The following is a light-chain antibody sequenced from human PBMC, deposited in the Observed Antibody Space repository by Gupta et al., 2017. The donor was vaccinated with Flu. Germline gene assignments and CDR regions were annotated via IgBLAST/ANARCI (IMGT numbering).Light chain of an antibody. CDR1: QSVGNSY. CDR3: QQYDTSPLT. CDR2: GAS. Sequence: EIVLTQSPGTLSLSPGERATLSCRASQSVGNSYLAWYQQKPGQAPRLLIYGASGRATGIPHRFSGSGSGTDFTLTISRLEPEDSAVYYCQQYDTSPLTFGGGTKVEIK. V-gene: IGKV3-20*01. J-gene: IGKJ4*01.